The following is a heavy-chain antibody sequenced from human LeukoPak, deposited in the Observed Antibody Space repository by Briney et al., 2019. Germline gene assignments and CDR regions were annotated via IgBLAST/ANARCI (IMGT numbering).Heavy chain of an antibody. Sequence: PGRSLRLSCAASGFTFSSYGMHWVRQAPGKGLEWVAVIASDGGIKYYADSMKGRFTISRDNSKNTLYLQMNSLRAEDTAVYYCAKEISVAGMFDYWGQGTLVTVSS. CDR1: GFTFSSYG. J-gene: IGHJ4*02. V-gene: IGHV3-30*18. CDR2: IASDGGIK. CDR3: AKEISVAGMFDY. D-gene: IGHD6-19*01.